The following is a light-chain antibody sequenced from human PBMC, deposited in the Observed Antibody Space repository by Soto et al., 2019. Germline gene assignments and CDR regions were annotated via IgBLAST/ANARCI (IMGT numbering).Light chain of an antibody. CDR1: QSVTGSY. CDR3: QQYGSSPPT. J-gene: IGKJ1*01. CDR2: GAS. V-gene: IGKV3-20*01. Sequence: EIVLTQSPGTLSLSPGEGATLSCRARQSVTGSYLAWYQQKPGQAPRLLIYGASTRATGIPDRFSGSGSGTDFTLTISRLEPEVFAVYCCQQYGSSPPTFGQGTKVEMK.